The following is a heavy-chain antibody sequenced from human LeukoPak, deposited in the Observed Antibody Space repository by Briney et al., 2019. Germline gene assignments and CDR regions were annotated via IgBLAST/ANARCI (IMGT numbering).Heavy chain of an antibody. D-gene: IGHD5-12*01. CDR3: ARGGYSFDY. CDR2: LHPDGSER. Sequence: GGSLRLSCAASGFRFTGYWMTWVRQAPGKGLEWVARLHPDGSERNYVGSVEGRFTVSGDNAKSSLYLQMNSLRVEDTAVYYCARGGYSFDYLGQGPLVTVSS. J-gene: IGHJ4*02. V-gene: IGHV3-7*01. CDR1: GFRFTGYW.